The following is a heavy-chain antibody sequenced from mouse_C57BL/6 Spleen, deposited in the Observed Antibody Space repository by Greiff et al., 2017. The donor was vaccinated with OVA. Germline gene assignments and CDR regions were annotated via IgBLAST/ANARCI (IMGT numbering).Heavy chain of an antibody. Sequence: QVQLQQSGAELMKPGASVKLSCKATGYTFTGYWIEWVKQRPGHGLGWIGEILPGSGSTNNNEKFKGKATFTADTSSNTAYMQLSSLTTEDSAIYYCARSHYGNYRDYWGQGTTLTVSS. CDR1: GYTFTGYW. V-gene: IGHV1-9*01. CDR3: ARSHYGNYRDY. J-gene: IGHJ2*01. CDR2: ILPGSGST. D-gene: IGHD2-1*01.